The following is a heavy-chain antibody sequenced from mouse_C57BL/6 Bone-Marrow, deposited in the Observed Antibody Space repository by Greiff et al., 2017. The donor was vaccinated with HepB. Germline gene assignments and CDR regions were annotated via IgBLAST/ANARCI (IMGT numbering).Heavy chain of an antibody. CDR3: ARPPHYYGKGDYFDY. D-gene: IGHD1-1*01. CDR2: IFPGSGST. Sequence: VQLQQSGPELVKPGASVKISCKASGYTFTDYYINWVKQRPGQGLEWIGWIFPGSGSTYYNETFKGKATLTVDKSSSTAYMLLSSLTSEDSAVYFCARPPHYYGKGDYFDYWGQGTTLTVSS. J-gene: IGHJ2*01. CDR1: GYTFTDYY. V-gene: IGHV1-75*01.